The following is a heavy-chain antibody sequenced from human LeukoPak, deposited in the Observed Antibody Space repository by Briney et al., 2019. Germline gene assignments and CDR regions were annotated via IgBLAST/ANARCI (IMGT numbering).Heavy chain of an antibody. CDR1: GGSFSGYY. CDR3: ARGLRKVANYYGMDV. Sequence: PSETLSLTCAVYGGSFSGYYWSWIRQPPVKGLEWIGEINHSGSTNYNPSLKSRVTISVDTSKNQFSLKLSSVTAADTAVYYCARGLRKVANYYGMDVWGQGTTVTVSS. J-gene: IGHJ6*02. D-gene: IGHD5-12*01. V-gene: IGHV4-34*01. CDR2: INHSGST.